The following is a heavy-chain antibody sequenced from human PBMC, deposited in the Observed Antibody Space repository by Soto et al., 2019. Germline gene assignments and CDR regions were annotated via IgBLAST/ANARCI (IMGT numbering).Heavy chain of an antibody. V-gene: IGHV4-31*03. Sequence: QVQLQESGPGLVKPSQPLSLTCTVSGGSISSGSFYWTWIRQHPGKGLEFIGYIYYSGDTYYNPSHRSRVIISLDTSKNLFSLRLNSVTAADTAVYYCAREWSGGRRDGNPDKYYGMDVWGQGTKVTVSS. D-gene: IGHD2-15*01. J-gene: IGHJ6*02. CDR2: IYYSGDT. CDR3: AREWSGGRRDGNPDKYYGMDV. CDR1: GGSISSGSFY.